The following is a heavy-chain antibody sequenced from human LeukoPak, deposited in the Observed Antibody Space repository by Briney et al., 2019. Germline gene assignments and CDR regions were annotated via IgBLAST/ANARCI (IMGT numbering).Heavy chain of an antibody. V-gene: IGHV4-30-4*08. Sequence: SETLSLTCTVSGGSISSGDFYWSWIRQHPGKGLEWIGYIYYSGTTYYSPSLKSRVTISVDTSKNQFSLKLSSATAADTAVYYCARTGSSGFYLDAFDIWGQGTMVTISS. D-gene: IGHD3-22*01. CDR2: IYYSGTT. CDR3: ARTGSSGFYLDAFDI. CDR1: GGSISSGDFY. J-gene: IGHJ3*02.